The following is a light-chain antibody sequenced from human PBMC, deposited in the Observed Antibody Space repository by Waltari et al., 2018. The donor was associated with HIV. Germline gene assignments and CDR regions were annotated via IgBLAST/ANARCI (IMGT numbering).Light chain of an antibody. CDR1: SSDVGGYNY. CDR2: EVS. V-gene: IGLV2-14*01. J-gene: IGLJ3*02. CDR3: SSYTSSSTLWV. Sequence: LTQPASVSGSPGQSITISCTGTSSDVGGYNYVSWYQQHPGKAPKLMIYEVSNRPSGVSNRFSGSKSGNTASLTISGLQAEDEADYYCSSYTSSSTLWVFGGGTKLTVL.